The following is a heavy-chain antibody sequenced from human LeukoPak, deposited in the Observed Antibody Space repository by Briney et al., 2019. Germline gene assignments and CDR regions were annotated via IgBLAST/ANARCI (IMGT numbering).Heavy chain of an antibody. J-gene: IGHJ5*02. CDR1: GYTFTSYD. CDR3: ARSPQELWFGELFPRGGDWFDP. V-gene: IGHV1-8*03. D-gene: IGHD3-10*01. CDR2: MNPNSGNT. Sequence: ASVKVSCKASGYTFTSYDINWVRQATGQGLEWMGWMNPNSGNTGYAQKFQGRVTITRNTSISTAYVELSSLRSEDTAVYYCARSPQELWFGELFPRGGDWFDPWGQGTLVTVSS.